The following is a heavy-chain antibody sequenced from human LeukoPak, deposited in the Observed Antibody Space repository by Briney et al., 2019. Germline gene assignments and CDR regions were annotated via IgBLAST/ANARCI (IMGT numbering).Heavy chain of an antibody. CDR3: ARAFVKTDGVDY. J-gene: IGHJ4*02. CDR2: INPSGGST. CDR1: GYTFTTYY. D-gene: IGHD1-14*01. V-gene: IGHV1-46*01. Sequence: ASVKVSCKASGYTFTTYYMHWVRQAPGQGLEWMGIINPSGGSTSYAQKFQGRVTMTRDTSTSTVYMELSSLRSEDTAVYYCARAFVKTDGVDYWGQGTLVTVSS.